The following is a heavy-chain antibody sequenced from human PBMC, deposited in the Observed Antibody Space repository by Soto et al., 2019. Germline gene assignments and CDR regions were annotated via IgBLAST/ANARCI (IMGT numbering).Heavy chain of an antibody. Sequence: QLQLQESGPGLVKPSETLSLTCTVSGGSISSSSYYWGWIRQPPGKGLEWIGSIYYSGSTYYNPSLKSRVTISVDTSKNQFSRKLSSVTAADTAVYYCAGRVGVVTTRVGAFDIWGQGTMVTVSS. CDR3: AGRVGVVTTRVGAFDI. D-gene: IGHD2-21*02. J-gene: IGHJ3*02. V-gene: IGHV4-39*01. CDR2: IYYSGST. CDR1: GGSISSSSYY.